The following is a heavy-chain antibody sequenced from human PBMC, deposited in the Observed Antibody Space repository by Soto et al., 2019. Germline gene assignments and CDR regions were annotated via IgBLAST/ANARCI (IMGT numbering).Heavy chain of an antibody. J-gene: IGHJ4*02. CDR1: GGSISSGGYY. D-gene: IGHD3-22*01. V-gene: IGHV4-31*03. CDR3: ARANYYDSSGYLEPYYFDY. Sequence: PSETLSLTCTVSGGSISSGGYYWSWIRQHPGKGLEWIGYIYYSGSTYYNPSLKSRVTISVDTSKNQFSLKLSSVTAADTAVYYCARANYYDSSGYLEPYYFDYWGQGTLVTVSS. CDR2: IYYSGST.